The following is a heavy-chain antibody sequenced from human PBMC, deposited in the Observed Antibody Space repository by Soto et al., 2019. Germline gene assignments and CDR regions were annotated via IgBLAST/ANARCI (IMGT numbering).Heavy chain of an antibody. V-gene: IGHV1-18*04. Sequence: GSSGKVSWEEWFYRFTGSAVSWRLQSPGQGLEWMGWISAYNGNTNYAQKLQGRVTMTTDTSTSTAYMELRSLRPDDTAVYYCAIYLGYVDDNWFELWGRGTLDPGSS. D-gene: IGHD3-16*01. J-gene: IGHJ5*01. CDR1: FYRFTGSA. CDR3: AIYLGYVDDNWFEL. CDR2: ISAYNGNT.